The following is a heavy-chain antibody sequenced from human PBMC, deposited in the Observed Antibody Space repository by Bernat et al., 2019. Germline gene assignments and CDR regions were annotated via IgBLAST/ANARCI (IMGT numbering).Heavy chain of an antibody. J-gene: IGHJ2*01. CDR1: GGSFSGYY. D-gene: IGHD3-22*01. Sequence: QVQLQQWGAGLLKPSETLSLTCAVYGGSFSGYYWSWIRQPPGKGLEWIGEINHSGSTNYNPSLKSRVTISVDTSKNQFSLKLSSVTAADTAVYYCASGPGSSGYYSGYWYFDLWGRGTLVTVSS. CDR2: INHSGST. V-gene: IGHV4-34*01. CDR3: ASGPGSSGYYSGYWYFDL.